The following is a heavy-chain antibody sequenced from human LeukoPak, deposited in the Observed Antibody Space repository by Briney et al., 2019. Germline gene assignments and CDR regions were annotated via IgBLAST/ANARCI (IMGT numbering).Heavy chain of an antibody. D-gene: IGHD3-3*01. Sequence: PSETLSLTCAVAGYSIRSGYYWGWIRKPPGKALEWFGRIYYSGSTYYNPSLKSRVTISVDTSTNPFSLKLSSVTAADTAVYYCATQAGYYDFWSGYYIGFQHWGQGTLVTVSA. V-gene: IGHV4-38-2*01. CDR2: IYYSGST. CDR3: ATQAGYYDFWSGYYIGFQH. J-gene: IGHJ1*01. CDR1: GYSIRSGYY.